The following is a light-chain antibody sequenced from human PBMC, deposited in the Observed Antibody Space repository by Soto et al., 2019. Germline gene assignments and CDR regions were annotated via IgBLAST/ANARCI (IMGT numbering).Light chain of an antibody. J-gene: IGKJ1*01. CDR3: HKYNYWPT. V-gene: IGKV3-15*01. CDR1: QSVSSN. CDR2: GAS. Sequence: EIVMTQSPATLSVSPGERATLSCRASQSVSSNLAWYQQKPGQAPRLLIYGASTRATGIPARFSGSGSGTDSTLPTSSRQSEIFEFFYFHKYNYWPTFAKGTRVKSN.